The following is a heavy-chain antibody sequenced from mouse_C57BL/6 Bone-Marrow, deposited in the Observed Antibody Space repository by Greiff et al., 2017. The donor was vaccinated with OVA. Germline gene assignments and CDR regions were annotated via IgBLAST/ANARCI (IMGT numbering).Heavy chain of an antibody. CDR2: INPYNGGT. Sequence: VQLQQSGPVLVKPGASVKMSCKASGYTFTDYYMNWVKQSHGKSLEWIGVINPYNGGTSYNQKFKGKATLTVDKSSSTAYMELNSLTSEDSAVYYCAREGTITTVPYYFDYWGQGTTLTVSS. J-gene: IGHJ2*01. CDR3: AREGTITTVPYYFDY. V-gene: IGHV1-19*01. CDR1: GYTFTDYY. D-gene: IGHD1-1*01.